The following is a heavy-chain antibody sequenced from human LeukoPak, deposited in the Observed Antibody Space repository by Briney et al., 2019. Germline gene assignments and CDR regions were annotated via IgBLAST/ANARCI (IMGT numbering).Heavy chain of an antibody. CDR3: ARQYYYGLGDG. Sequence: SETLSLTCTVSGCTLSSYYWRWIRQPPGKGLEWIGYIYYSGSTNYNPPIKSRVTISVDTSKNQFCLKLSSVTAADTAVYYCARQYYYGLGDGWGQGTTVTVSS. D-gene: IGHD3-10*01. V-gene: IGHV4-59*08. CDR2: IYYSGST. CDR1: GCTLSSYY. J-gene: IGHJ6*02.